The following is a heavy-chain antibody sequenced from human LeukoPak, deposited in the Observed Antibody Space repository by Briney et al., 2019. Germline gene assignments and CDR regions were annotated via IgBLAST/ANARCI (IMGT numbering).Heavy chain of an antibody. CDR2: ISWNSGSI. CDR3: AKSGSYSSPYYFDY. CDR1: GFTFDNYA. V-gene: IGHV3-9*03. Sequence: GGSLRLSCAASGFTFDNYAMHWVRQAPGKGLEWVSGISWNSGSIDYADSVKGRFTISRDNAKNSLYLQMNSLRAEDVALYYCAKSGSYSSPYYFDYWGQRTLVTVSS. D-gene: IGHD3-10*01. J-gene: IGHJ4*02.